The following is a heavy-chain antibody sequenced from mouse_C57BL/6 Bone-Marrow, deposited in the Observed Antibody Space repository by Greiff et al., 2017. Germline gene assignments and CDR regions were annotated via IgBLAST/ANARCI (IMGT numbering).Heavy chain of an antibody. J-gene: IGHJ4*01. Sequence: EVQLVESGGDLVKPGGSLKLSCAASGFTFSSYGMSWVRQTPDKRLEWVATISSGGSYTYYPDSVKGRFTISRDNAKNTLYLQMSSLKSEDTAMYCCARNDYYSNYDAMDYWGQGTSVTVSS. D-gene: IGHD2-5*01. V-gene: IGHV5-6*01. CDR3: ARNDYYSNYDAMDY. CDR2: ISSGGSYT. CDR1: GFTFSSYG.